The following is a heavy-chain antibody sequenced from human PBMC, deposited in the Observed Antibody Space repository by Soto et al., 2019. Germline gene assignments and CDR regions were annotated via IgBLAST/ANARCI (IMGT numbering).Heavy chain of an antibody. D-gene: IGHD4-4*01. J-gene: IGHJ6*02. Sequence: GASVKVSCKASGGTFSSYAISWVRQAPGQGLEWMGGIITIFGTANYAQKFQGRVTITADKSTSTAYMELSSLRSEDTAVYYCARDLSSGYSNYYYYYGMDVWGQGTTVTVSS. V-gene: IGHV1-69*06. CDR1: GGTFSSYA. CDR3: ARDLSSGYSNYYYYYGMDV. CDR2: IITIFGTA.